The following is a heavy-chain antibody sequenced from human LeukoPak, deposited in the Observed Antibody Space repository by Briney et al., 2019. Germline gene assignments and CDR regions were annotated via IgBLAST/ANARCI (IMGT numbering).Heavy chain of an antibody. CDR3: ARFYGDYQAFDI. D-gene: IGHD4-17*01. J-gene: IGHJ3*02. Sequence: GGSLRLSCAASGFTFSSYSMNWVRQAPGKGLEWVAVIWFDGSKQYYADSVKGRFTISRDNSMNTLSLQMNSLRAEDTAVYYCARFYGDYQAFDIWGQGTLVTVSS. V-gene: IGHV3-33*08. CDR1: GFTFSSYS. CDR2: IWFDGSKQ.